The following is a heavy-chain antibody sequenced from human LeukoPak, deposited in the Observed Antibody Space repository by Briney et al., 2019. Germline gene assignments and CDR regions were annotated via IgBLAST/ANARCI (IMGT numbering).Heavy chain of an antibody. CDR3: ARRGSTSWSEYFQY. CDR2: IIPILGIA. CDR1: GGTFSSYA. V-gene: IGHV1-69*04. Sequence: ASVKVSCKASGGTFSSYAISWVRQAPGQGLEWMGRIIPILGIANYAQKFQGRVTITADKSTSTAYMELSSLRSEDTAVYYCARRGSTSWSEYFQYWGQGTLVTVSS. D-gene: IGHD6-13*01. J-gene: IGHJ1*01.